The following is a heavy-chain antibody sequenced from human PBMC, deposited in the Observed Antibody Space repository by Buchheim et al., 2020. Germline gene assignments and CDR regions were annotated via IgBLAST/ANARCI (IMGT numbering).Heavy chain of an antibody. Sequence: QVQLVESGGGVVQPGRSLRLSCAASGFTFSSYGMHWVRQAPGKGLEWVAVIWYDGSNKYYADSVKGRFTISRDNSKSTLYLQMNSLRAEDTAVYYCARVRGVMANYYYYGMDVWGQGTT. V-gene: IGHV3-33*01. CDR1: GFTFSSYG. CDR3: ARVRGVMANYYYYGMDV. J-gene: IGHJ6*02. D-gene: IGHD3-10*01. CDR2: IWYDGSNK.